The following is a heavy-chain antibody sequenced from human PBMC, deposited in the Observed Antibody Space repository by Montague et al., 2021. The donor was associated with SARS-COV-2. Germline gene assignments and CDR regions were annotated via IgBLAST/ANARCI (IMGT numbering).Heavy chain of an antibody. CDR1: GGSFSGYY. J-gene: IGHJ4*02. D-gene: IGHD6-13*01. V-gene: IGHV4-34*01. CDR3: ARGHYSGSWYGIRYYFDY. Sequence: SETLSLTCAVYGGSFSGYYWSWIRQPPGKGLEWIGEINHSGSTNYNPSLKSRVTISADTSKNQFSLKLSSVTAADTAVYYCARGHYSGSWYGIRYYFDYWGQGTLVTVSS. CDR2: INHSGST.